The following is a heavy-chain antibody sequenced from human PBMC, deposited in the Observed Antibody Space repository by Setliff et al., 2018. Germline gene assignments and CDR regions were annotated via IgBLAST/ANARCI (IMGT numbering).Heavy chain of an antibody. J-gene: IGHJ6*03. Sequence: VASVKVSCKASGYTFTTYAISWMRQAPGQGLEWMGWINTNTGNPSYAQGFTGRFVFSLDTSVSTAYLQISSLKAEDTALYYCARASRFGTIKYRGDYYMDVWGKGTKVTVSS. V-gene: IGHV7-4-1*02. D-gene: IGHD3-10*01. CDR1: GYTFTTYA. CDR3: ARASRFGTIKYRGDYYMDV. CDR2: INTNTGNP.